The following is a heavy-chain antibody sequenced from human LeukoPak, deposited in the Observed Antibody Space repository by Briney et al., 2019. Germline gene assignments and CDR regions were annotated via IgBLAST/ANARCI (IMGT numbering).Heavy chain of an antibody. Sequence: SETLSLTCAVYGGSFSGYYWSWIRQPPGKGLEWIGEINHSGSTNYNPSLKSRVTISVDTSKNQFSLKLNSVTAADTAVYYCARPTATTRAKWFDPWGQGTLVTVSS. CDR3: ARPTATTRAKWFDP. CDR2: INHSGST. V-gene: IGHV4-34*01. CDR1: GGSFSGYY. J-gene: IGHJ5*02. D-gene: IGHD4-17*01.